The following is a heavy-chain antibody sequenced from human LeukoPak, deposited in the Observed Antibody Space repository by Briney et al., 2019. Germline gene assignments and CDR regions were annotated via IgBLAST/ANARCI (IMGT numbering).Heavy chain of an antibody. CDR3: ARKTLGYCSSTSCYNWFDP. Sequence: GGSLRLSCAASGFTFSSYAMSWVRQAPGKGLEWVANIKQDGSEKYYVDSVKGRFTISRDNAKNSLYLQMNSLRAEDTAVYYCARKTLGYCSSTSCYNWFDPWGQGTLVTVSS. CDR2: IKQDGSEK. V-gene: IGHV3-7*01. D-gene: IGHD2-2*01. CDR1: GFTFSSYA. J-gene: IGHJ5*02.